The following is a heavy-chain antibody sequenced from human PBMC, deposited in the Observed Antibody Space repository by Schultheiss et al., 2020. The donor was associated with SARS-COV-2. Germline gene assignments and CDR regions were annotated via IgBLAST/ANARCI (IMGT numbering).Heavy chain of an antibody. V-gene: IGHV3-23*01. Sequence: GGSLRLSCAASGFTFSSYWMSWVRQAPGKGLEWVSAISGSGGSTYYADSVKGRFTISRDISKDTLYLQMSSLRVEDTAVYYCARDRNDFPYYGMNVWGQGTTVTVSS. D-gene: IGHD2-21*02. CDR2: ISGSGGST. CDR1: GFTFSSYW. CDR3: ARDRNDFPYYGMNV. J-gene: IGHJ6*02.